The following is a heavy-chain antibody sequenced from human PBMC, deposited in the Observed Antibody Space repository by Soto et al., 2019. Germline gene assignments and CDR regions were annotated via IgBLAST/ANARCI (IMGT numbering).Heavy chain of an antibody. V-gene: IGHV4-4*02. CDR2: IYQSGST. CDR3: ARGASRGWYTNYYYYYYGMDV. CDR1: GGSISSSNW. J-gene: IGHJ6*02. Sequence: KPSETLSLTCAVSGGSISSSNWWSWVRQPPGKGLEWIGEIYQSGSTNYNPSLKSRVTISVDKSKNQFSLKLSSVTAADTAVYYCARGASRGWYTNYYYYYYGMDVWGQGTTVTVSS. D-gene: IGHD6-19*01.